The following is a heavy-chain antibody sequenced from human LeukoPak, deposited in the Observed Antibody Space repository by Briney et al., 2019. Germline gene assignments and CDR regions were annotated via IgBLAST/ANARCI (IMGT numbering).Heavy chain of an antibody. D-gene: IGHD3-10*01. V-gene: IGHV1-8*01. CDR3: AILPITMVESKHYYYYYGMDV. Sequence: EASVKVSCKASGYTFTSYDINWVRQATGQGLEWMGWMNPNSGNTGYAQKFQGRVTMTRNTPISTAYMELSSLRSEDTAVYYCAILPITMVESKHYYYYYGMDVWGQGTTVTVSS. CDR2: MNPNSGNT. J-gene: IGHJ6*02. CDR1: GYTFTSYD.